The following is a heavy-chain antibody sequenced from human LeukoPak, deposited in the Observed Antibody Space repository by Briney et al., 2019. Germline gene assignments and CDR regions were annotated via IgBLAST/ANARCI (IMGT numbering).Heavy chain of an antibody. CDR2: IYYSGST. CDR1: GGSISIYY. D-gene: IGHD3-22*01. CDR3: ASKAYYYDSSGYSPFDY. Sequence: SETLSLTCTVSGGSISIYYWSWIRQPPGKGLECIGYIYYSGSTNYNPSLKSRVTISVDTSKNQFSLKLSSATAADTAVYYCASKAYYYDSSGYSPFDYWGQGTLVTVSS. V-gene: IGHV4-59*01. J-gene: IGHJ4*02.